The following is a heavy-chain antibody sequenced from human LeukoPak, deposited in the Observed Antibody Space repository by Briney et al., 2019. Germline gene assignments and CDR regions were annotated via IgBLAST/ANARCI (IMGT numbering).Heavy chain of an antibody. J-gene: IGHJ4*02. CDR2: IIPIFGTA. CDR3: ARGAGTAMVQYYFDY. CDR1: GGTFSSYA. V-gene: IGHV1-69*05. D-gene: IGHD5-18*01. Sequence: SSVKVSCKASGGTFSSYAISWVRQAPGQGLEWMGGIIPIFGTANYAQKFQGRVTITTDESTSTAYMELSSLRSEDTAVYYCARGAGTAMVQYYFDYWGQGTLVTASS.